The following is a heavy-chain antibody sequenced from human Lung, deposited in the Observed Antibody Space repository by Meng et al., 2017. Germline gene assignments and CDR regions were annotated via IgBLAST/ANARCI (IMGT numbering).Heavy chain of an antibody. D-gene: IGHD4-11*01. J-gene: IGHJ4*02. Sequence: QVKLQQWGAGLWKPSEAMSLTCVVSGGSFSDYYWSWIRQPPGKGLEWIGEINHSGSTNYNPSLESRATISVDTSQNNLSLKLSSVTAADSAVYYCARGPTTMAHDFDYWGQGTLVTASS. V-gene: IGHV4-34*01. CDR2: INHSGST. CDR3: ARGPTTMAHDFDY. CDR1: GGSFSDYY.